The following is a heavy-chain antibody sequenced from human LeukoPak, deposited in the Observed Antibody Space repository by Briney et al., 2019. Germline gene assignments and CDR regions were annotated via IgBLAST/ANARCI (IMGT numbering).Heavy chain of an antibody. CDR3: ASYYDFKNWFDP. V-gene: IGHV1-2*02. Sequence: EASVKVSSKASGYTFTGYYMHWVRQAPGQGLEWMGWINPNSGGTNYAQKFQGRVTMTRDTSISTAYMELSRLRSDDTAVYYCASYYDFKNWFDPWGQGTLVTVSS. CDR2: INPNSGGT. CDR1: GYTFTGYY. J-gene: IGHJ5*02. D-gene: IGHD3-3*01.